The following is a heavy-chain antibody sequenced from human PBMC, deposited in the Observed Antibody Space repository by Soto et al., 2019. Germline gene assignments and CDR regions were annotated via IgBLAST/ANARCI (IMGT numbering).Heavy chain of an antibody. J-gene: IGHJ4*02. CDR1: GCTFSSYS. CDR3: ARSDSSSWPETPFFDY. D-gene: IGHD6-13*01. CDR2: ISSSSSYI. V-gene: IGHV3-21*01. Sequence: LRLSCAASGCTFSSYSMNWVRQAPGKGLEWVSSISSSSSYIYYADSVKGRFTISRDNAKNSLYLQMNSLRAEDTAVYYCARSDSSSWPETPFFDYWGQGTLVTVSS.